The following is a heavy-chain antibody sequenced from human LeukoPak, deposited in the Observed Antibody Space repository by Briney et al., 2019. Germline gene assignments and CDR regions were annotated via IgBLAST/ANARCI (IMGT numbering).Heavy chain of an antibody. CDR3: ARHDIVVVPAAIDTAFDP. V-gene: IGHV4-59*08. CDR2: IYYSGST. D-gene: IGHD2-2*01. CDR1: GGSIGSYY. J-gene: IGHJ5*02. Sequence: PSETLSLTCTVSGGSIGSYYWSWIRQPPGKGLEWIGYIYYSGSTNFNPSLKSRVTISVDTSKNQFSLKLSSVTAADTAVYYCARHDIVVVPAAIDTAFDPWGQGTLVTVSS.